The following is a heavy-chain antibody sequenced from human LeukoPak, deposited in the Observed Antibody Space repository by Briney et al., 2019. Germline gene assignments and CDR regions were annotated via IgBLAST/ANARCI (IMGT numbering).Heavy chain of an antibody. J-gene: IGHJ5*02. CDR2: IIPIFGTA. CDR3: ARASQWLVPEGRWFDP. V-gene: IGHV1-69*13. Sequence: GASVKVSCKASGGTFSSYAISWVRQAPGQGLEWMGGIIPIFGTANYAQKFQGRVTITADESTSTAYMELSSLRSEDTAVYYCARASQWLVPEGRWFDPWGQGTLVTASS. CDR1: GGTFSSYA. D-gene: IGHD6-19*01.